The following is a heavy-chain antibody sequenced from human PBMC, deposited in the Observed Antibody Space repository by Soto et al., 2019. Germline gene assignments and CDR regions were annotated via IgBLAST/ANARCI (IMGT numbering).Heavy chain of an antibody. J-gene: IGHJ5*02. V-gene: IGHV3-30-3*01. CDR3: ARVERTELEPPWFDP. Sequence: GGSLRLSCAASGFTFSSYAMHWVRQAPGKGLEWVAVISYDGSNKYYADSVKGRFTISRDNSKNTLYLQMNSLRAEDTAVYYCARVERTELEPPWFDPWGQGTLVTVSS. D-gene: IGHD1-1*01. CDR1: GFTFSSYA. CDR2: ISYDGSNK.